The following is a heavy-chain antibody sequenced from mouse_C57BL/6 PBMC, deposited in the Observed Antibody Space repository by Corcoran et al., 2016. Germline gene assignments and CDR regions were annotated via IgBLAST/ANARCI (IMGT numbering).Heavy chain of an antibody. D-gene: IGHD4-1*01. CDR3: ARVGDPYSMDY. CDR1: GYSITSGYY. CDR2: ISYDGSN. J-gene: IGHJ4*01. V-gene: IGHV3-6*01. Sequence: DVQLQESGPGLVKPSQSLSLTCSVTGYSITSGYYWNWIRQFPGNKLEWMGYISYDGSNNYNPSLKNRISITRDTSKNQFFLKLNSVTTEDTATYYCARVGDPYSMDYWGQGTSVTVSS.